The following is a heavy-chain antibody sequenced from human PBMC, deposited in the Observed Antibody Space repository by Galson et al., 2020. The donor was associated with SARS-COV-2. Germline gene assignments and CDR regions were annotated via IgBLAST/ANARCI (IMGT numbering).Heavy chain of an antibody. Sequence: NSGGSLRLSCAASGFTFSSYSMNWVCQAPGKGLEWVSSISGTSTNIYYADSVKGRFTISRDNAKNSLYLQMNSLGTEDTAVYYCTRERGYSYGYSDYWGQGTLVTVSS. CDR1: GFTFSSYS. D-gene: IGHD5-18*01. V-gene: IGHV3-21*06. CDR2: ISGTSTNI. CDR3: TRERGYSYGYSDY. J-gene: IGHJ4*02.